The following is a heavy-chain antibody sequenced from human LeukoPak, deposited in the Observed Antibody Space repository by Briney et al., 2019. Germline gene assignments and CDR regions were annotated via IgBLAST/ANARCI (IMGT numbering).Heavy chain of an antibody. J-gene: IGHJ6*02. CDR2: IYTSGST. CDR3: ARDGRDGYNTRAPPYGMDV. Sequence: SETLSLTCTVSGCSISSYYCSWIRQPAAKELEWIGRIYTSGSTTYNPSLNSRVTMSVDTSKNQFSLKLSSVTAADTAEYYSARDGRDGYNTRAPPYGMDVWGQGTTVTVSS. D-gene: IGHD5-24*01. CDR1: GCSISSYY. V-gene: IGHV4-4*07.